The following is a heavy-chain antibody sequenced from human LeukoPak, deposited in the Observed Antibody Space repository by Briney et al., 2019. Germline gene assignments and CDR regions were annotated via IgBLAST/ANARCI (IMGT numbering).Heavy chain of an antibody. CDR3: ARDLYGSGFGLDY. J-gene: IGHJ4*02. Sequence: SVKVSCKASGGTFSSYAISWVRQAPGQGLEWMGRIIPILGIANYAQKFQGRVTITADKSTSTAYMELSSLRSEDTAVYYCARDLYGSGFGLDYWGQGTLVTVSS. V-gene: IGHV1-69*04. CDR1: GGTFSSYA. CDR2: IIPILGIA. D-gene: IGHD3-10*01.